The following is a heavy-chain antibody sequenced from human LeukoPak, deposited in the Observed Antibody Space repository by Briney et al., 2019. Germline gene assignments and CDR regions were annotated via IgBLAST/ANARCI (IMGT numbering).Heavy chain of an antibody. D-gene: IGHD4-17*01. CDR3: ARGKVTTLGAFDI. V-gene: IGHV3-30-3*01. CDR1: AFTFSSYA. CDR2: ISYDGSNK. Sequence: GGSLRLSCAASAFTFSSYAMHWVRQAPGKGLEWVAVISYDGSNKYYADSVKGRFTISRDNSKNTLYLQMNSLRAEDTAVYYCARGKVTTLGAFDIWGQGTMVTVSS. J-gene: IGHJ3*02.